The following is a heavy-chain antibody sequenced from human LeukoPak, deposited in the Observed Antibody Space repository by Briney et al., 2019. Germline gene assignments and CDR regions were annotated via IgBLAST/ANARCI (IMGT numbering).Heavy chain of an antibody. Sequence: SVKVSCKAVGDTFSIYGISWVRQAPGQGLEWMGGIIPISGAAEYAQKFQGRVTITADEPTTTAYMELTSLTSDDTAVYYCARDISEMATINDYFDYWGQGTLVTVSS. D-gene: IGHD5-24*01. CDR3: ARDISEMATINDYFDY. V-gene: IGHV1-69*13. CDR1: GDTFSIYG. J-gene: IGHJ4*02. CDR2: IIPISGAA.